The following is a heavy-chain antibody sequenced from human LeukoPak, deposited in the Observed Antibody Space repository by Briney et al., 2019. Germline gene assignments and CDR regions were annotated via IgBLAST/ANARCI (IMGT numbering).Heavy chain of an antibody. CDR1: GLTFSSYD. CDR3: AKLPGRAADY. J-gene: IGHJ4*02. CDR2: IGATGDT. Sequence: GGSLRLSCVASGLTFSSYDMHWIRQAPGKGLEWVSSIGATGDTYYTGSVKGRFTISRENAKKSVYLQMSSLSAGDTAVYYCAKLPGRAADYWGQGTLVTVSS. V-gene: IGHV3-13*01.